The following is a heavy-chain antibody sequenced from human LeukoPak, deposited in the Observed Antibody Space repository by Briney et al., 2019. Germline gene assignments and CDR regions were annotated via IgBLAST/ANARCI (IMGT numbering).Heavy chain of an antibody. CDR2: INPNSGGT. CDR1: GYTFTGYY. CDR3: ARLTVAGNFFDY. Sequence: ASVKVSCKASGYTFTGYYMHWVRQAPGQGLEWMGWINPNSGGTNYAQKFQGRVTMTRDTSISTAYMELSRLRSDDTAVYYCARLTVAGNFFDYWGQGTLVIVSS. D-gene: IGHD6-19*01. J-gene: IGHJ4*02. V-gene: IGHV1-2*02.